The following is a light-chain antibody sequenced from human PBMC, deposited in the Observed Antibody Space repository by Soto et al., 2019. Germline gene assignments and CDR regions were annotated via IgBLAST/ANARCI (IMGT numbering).Light chain of an antibody. V-gene: IGLV1-40*01. CDR1: SSNIGAGYD. Sequence: SVLTQPPSVSGAPGQRVTISCTGSSSNIGAGYDVHWYQHLPGTAPKLLIYDNSNRPSGVPDRFSGSKSGTSASLAITGLQAEDEADYYCQSYDSSLSVLYVFGTGTKLTVL. CDR2: DNS. J-gene: IGLJ1*01. CDR3: QSYDSSLSVLYV.